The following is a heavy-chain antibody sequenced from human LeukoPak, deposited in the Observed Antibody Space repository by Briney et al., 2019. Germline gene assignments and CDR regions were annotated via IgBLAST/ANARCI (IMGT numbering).Heavy chain of an antibody. D-gene: IGHD2-2*01. V-gene: IGHV1-8*01. J-gene: IGHJ5*02. Sequence: ASVKVSCKASGYTFTSYDINWVRQATGQGLGWMGWMKPNSGNTGYAQKFQGRLTMTRNTSISTAYMELSSLRSEDTAVYYCARGGVVVPAPSWFDPWGQGTLVTVSS. CDR2: MKPNSGNT. CDR1: GYTFTSYD. CDR3: ARGGVVVPAPSWFDP.